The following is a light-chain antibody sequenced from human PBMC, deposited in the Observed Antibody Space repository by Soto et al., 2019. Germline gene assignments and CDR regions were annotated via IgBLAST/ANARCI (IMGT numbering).Light chain of an antibody. CDR1: QTFSSSF. CDR3: QQYGSSPVT. J-gene: IGKJ1*01. Sequence: EIVLTQSPGTLSLSPGEGATLSCRASQTFSSSFLAWYQQRPGQAPRLLIYGASTRATGIPARFSGSGSGTEFTLTISSLQSEDFAVYYCQQYGSSPVTFGQGTKVDI. V-gene: IGKV3-20*01. CDR2: GAS.